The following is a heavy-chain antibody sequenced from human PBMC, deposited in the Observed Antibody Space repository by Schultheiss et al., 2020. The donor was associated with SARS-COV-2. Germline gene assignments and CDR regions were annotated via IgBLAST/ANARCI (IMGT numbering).Heavy chain of an antibody. J-gene: IGHJ4*02. CDR3: AREPYCTGGVCPFDY. Sequence: GGSLRLSCAASGFTFDDYAMHWVRQAPGKGLEWVSSISSSSNYIYYADSVKGRFTISRDNAKNSLYLQMNSLRGEDTAVYYCAREPYCTGGVCPFDYWGQGTLVTVSS. V-gene: IGHV3-21*01. CDR2: ISSSSNYI. D-gene: IGHD2-8*02. CDR1: GFTFDDYA.